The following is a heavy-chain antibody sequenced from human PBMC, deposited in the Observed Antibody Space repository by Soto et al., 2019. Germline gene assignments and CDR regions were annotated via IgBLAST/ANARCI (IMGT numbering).Heavy chain of an antibody. J-gene: IGHJ6*02. CDR3: ALGGTTVVTPDYYGMDV. Sequence: ASVKVSCKVSGYTLTELSMHWVRQAPGKGLEWKGGFDPEDGETIYAQKFKGRVTMTEDTSKDTAYMKQSSLKTEDTAVYYCALGGTTVVTPDYYGMDVWGQGTTVTVSS. V-gene: IGHV1-24*01. CDR1: GYTLTELS. D-gene: IGHD4-17*01. CDR2: FDPEDGET.